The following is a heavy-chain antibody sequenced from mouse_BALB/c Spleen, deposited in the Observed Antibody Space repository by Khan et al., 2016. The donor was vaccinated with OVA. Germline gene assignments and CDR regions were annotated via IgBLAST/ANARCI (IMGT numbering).Heavy chain of an antibody. Sequence: QIQLVQSGPELVKPGASVKMSCKASGYTFTDYVMNWVKQRNGQGLEWIGEISPGSGDTYYNERFKGKATLTADKSSSTAYMQLSSLTSEASAVYFCARRNYFGYTLAYWGQGTLVTVSA. V-gene: IGHV1-77*01. J-gene: IGHJ3*01. CDR1: GYTFTDYV. CDR2: ISPGSGDT. CDR3: ARRNYFGYTLAY. D-gene: IGHD1-2*01.